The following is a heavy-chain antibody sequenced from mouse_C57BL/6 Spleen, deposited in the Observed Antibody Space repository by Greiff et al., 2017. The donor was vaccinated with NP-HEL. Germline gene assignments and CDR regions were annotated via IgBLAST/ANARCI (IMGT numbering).Heavy chain of an antibody. CDR2: IDPEDGGT. D-gene: IGHD1-1*01. V-gene: IGHV14-2*01. Sequence: VQLQQSGAELVKPGASVKLSCTASGFTIKDYYMHWVKQRPEQGLEWIGRIDPEDGGTKYAPKFQGKATITADTSSNTAYLQLSSLTSEDTAVYYCARGYYYGSSYPYWGQGTLVTVSA. CDR3: ARGYYYGSSYPY. CDR1: GFTIKDYY. J-gene: IGHJ3*01.